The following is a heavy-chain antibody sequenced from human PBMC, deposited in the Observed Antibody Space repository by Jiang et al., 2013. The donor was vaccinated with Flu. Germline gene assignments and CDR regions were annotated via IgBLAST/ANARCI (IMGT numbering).Heavy chain of an antibody. D-gene: IGHD3-10*01. V-gene: IGHV4-39*01. CDR3: ARPRGATRPLDAFDV. J-gene: IGHJ3*01. Sequence: LLKPSETLSLTCSVSGGSIGSSSYYWGWIRQPPGKGLEWIGSIYYSGRTYYNPSLKSRVTVSVDTSKNQFSLKLISVTAADTAVYYCARPRGATRPLDAFDVWGQGTRVTVSS. CDR2: IYYSGRT. CDR1: GGSIGSSSYY.